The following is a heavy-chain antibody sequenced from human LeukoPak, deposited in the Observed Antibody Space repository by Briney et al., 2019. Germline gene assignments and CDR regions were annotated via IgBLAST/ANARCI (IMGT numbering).Heavy chain of an antibody. Sequence: GGSLRLSCAASGFTFSSYSMNWVRQAPGKGLEWVSSISSSSSYIYYADSVKGRFTISRDNAKNSLYLQMNSLRAEDTAVYYCARALQLWFGESSDPGDYYYGMDVWGQGTTVTVSS. D-gene: IGHD3-10*01. J-gene: IGHJ6*02. CDR3: ARALQLWFGESSDPGDYYYGMDV. V-gene: IGHV3-21*01. CDR1: GFTFSSYS. CDR2: ISSSSSYI.